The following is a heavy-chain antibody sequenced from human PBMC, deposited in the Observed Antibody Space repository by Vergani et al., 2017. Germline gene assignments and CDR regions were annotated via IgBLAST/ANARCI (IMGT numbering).Heavy chain of an antibody. CDR3: AKDVYYGDRALYYYYYYGMDV. Sequence: EVQLLESGGGLVQPGGSLRLSCAASGFTFSSYAMSWFRQAPGKGLEWVSAISGSVGSTYYADSVKGRFTISRDKSKNTLYLQMNSLRAEDTAVYYCAKDVYYGDRALYYYYYYGMDVWGQGTTVTVSS. D-gene: IGHD4-17*01. J-gene: IGHJ6*02. CDR1: GFTFSSYA. V-gene: IGHV3-23*01. CDR2: ISGSVGST.